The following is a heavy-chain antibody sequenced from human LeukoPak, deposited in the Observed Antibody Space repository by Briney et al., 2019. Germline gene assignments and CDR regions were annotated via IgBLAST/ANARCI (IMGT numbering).Heavy chain of an antibody. V-gene: IGHV1-69*13. J-gene: IGHJ3*02. D-gene: IGHD1-26*01. Sequence: SVKVSFKASGGTFSSYAISWVRRAPGQGLEWMGGIIPIFGTANYAQKFQGRVTITADESTSTAYMELSSLRSEDTAVYYCVSGGSTHGDAFDIWGQGTMVTVSS. CDR2: IIPIFGTA. CDR1: GGTFSSYA. CDR3: VSGGSTHGDAFDI.